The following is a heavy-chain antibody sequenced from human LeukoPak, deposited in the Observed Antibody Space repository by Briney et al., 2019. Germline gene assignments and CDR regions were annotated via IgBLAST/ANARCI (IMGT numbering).Heavy chain of an antibody. CDR2: ISSSGSII. V-gene: IGHV3-11*01. D-gene: IGHD3-10*01. Sequence: GGSLXXSCAASGFTFSDYYMSWIRQAPGKGLKWVSYISSSGSIIYYADSVKGRFTISRDNAKNSLYMQMNSLRAEDTAVYYXAKEVLTMVSRALDYWGQGTLVTVSS. J-gene: IGHJ4*02. CDR3: AKEVLTMVSRALDY. CDR1: GFTFSDYY.